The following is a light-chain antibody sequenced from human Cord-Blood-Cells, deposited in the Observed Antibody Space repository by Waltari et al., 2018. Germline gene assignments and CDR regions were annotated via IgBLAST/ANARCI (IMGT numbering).Light chain of an antibody. Sequence: QSALTQPASVSGSPGQSITISCTGTSSAVGSYNLVSWYQQHPGKAPKLMLYEGSKRPSGVSNRFSGSKSGNTASLTISGLQAEDEADYYCCSYAGSSTFYVFGTGTKVTVL. J-gene: IGLJ1*01. CDR3: CSYAGSSTFYV. CDR1: SSAVGSYNL. CDR2: EGS. V-gene: IGLV2-23*01.